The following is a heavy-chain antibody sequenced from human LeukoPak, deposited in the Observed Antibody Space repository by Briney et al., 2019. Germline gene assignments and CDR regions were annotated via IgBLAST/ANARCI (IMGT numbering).Heavy chain of an antibody. CDR3: ARNLVAGGGYYYGMDV. Sequence: GESLKISCKGSGYSFTSYWIGWVRQMPGKGLEWMGIIYPGDSDTRYSPSFQGQVTISADKSIITAYLQWSSLKAADTAMYYCARNLVAGGGYYYGMDVWGQGTTVTVSS. J-gene: IGHJ6*02. CDR1: GYSFTSYW. V-gene: IGHV5-51*01. D-gene: IGHD6-6*01. CDR2: IYPGDSDT.